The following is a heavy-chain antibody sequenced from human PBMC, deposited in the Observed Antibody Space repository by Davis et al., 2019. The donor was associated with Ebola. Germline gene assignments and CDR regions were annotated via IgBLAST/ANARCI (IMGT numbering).Heavy chain of an antibody. Sequence: AASVKVSCKASGYTFTSYGISWVRQATGQGLEWMGWINPNSGNTGYAQKFQGRVTMTRNTSINTAYMELSSLTSEDTAVYYCARGVLKVYAIPKYYFDYWGQGTLVTVSS. J-gene: IGHJ4*02. V-gene: IGHV1-8*02. CDR1: GYTFTSYG. CDR3: ARGVLKVYAIPKYYFDY. CDR2: INPNSGNT. D-gene: IGHD2-8*01.